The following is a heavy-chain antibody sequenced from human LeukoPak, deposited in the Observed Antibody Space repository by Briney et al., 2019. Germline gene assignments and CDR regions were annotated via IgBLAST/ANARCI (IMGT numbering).Heavy chain of an antibody. Sequence: GSLRLSCAASGFTFSSYAMSWIRQPPGKGLEWIGSIYYSGSTYYNPSLKSRVTISVDTSKNQFSLKLSSVTAADTAVYYCASLRWGQYFDYWGQGTLVTVSS. CDR3: ASLRWGQYFDY. CDR2: IYYSGST. CDR1: GFTFSSYA. D-gene: IGHD4-23*01. V-gene: IGHV4-38-2*01. J-gene: IGHJ4*02.